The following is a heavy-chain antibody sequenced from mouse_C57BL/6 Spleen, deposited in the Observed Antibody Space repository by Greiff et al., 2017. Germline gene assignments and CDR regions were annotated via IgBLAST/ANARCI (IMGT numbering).Heavy chain of an antibody. Sequence: EVHLVESGPVLVKPGASVKLSCTASGYTFTDYYMNWVKQSHGKSLEWIGFINPYNGGTSYNQKFQGKATLTVNTSSSTAYMELHSLKTEDSAVYNVAKSENLHAVYAMDYWGQGTSVTVS. V-gene: IGHV1-19*01. J-gene: IGHJ4*01. CDR1: GYTFTDYY. CDR3: AKSENLHAVYAMDY. D-gene: IGHD2-1*01. CDR2: INPYNGGT.